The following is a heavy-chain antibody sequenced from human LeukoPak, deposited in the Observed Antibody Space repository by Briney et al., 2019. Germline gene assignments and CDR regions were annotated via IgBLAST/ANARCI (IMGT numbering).Heavy chain of an antibody. V-gene: IGHV4-39*07. CDR2: IYYSGST. Sequence: SETLSLTCTVSGGSISSSSYYWGWIRQPPGKGLEWIGSIYYSGSTYYNPSLKSRVTISVDTSKNQFSLKLSSVTAADTAVYYCARDLGYCSGGSCYGETNWFDPWGQGTLVTVSS. J-gene: IGHJ5*02. D-gene: IGHD2-15*01. CDR1: GGSISSSSYY. CDR3: ARDLGYCSGGSCYGETNWFDP.